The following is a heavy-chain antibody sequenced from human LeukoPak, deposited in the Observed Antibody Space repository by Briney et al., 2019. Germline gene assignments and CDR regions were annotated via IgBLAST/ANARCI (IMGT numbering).Heavy chain of an antibody. V-gene: IGHV3-23*01. CDR3: ARDRSGTGGRAHYYFDY. CDR2: ISGSGGIT. J-gene: IGHJ4*02. Sequence: PGGSLRLSCAASGFTFRSYAMSWVRQAPGKGLEWVSAISGSGGITYYADSVKGRFTISRDNSKNTLYLQMNSLRAEDTAVYYCARDRSGTGGRAHYYFDYWGQGTLVTVSS. D-gene: IGHD3-10*01. CDR1: GFTFRSYA.